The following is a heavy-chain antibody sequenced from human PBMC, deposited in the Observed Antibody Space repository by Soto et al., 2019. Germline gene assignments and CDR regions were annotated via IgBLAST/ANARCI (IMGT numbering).Heavy chain of an antibody. V-gene: IGHV4-59*08. D-gene: IGHD3-10*01. CDR3: ARHAFGSLHGLVDV. CDR1: GGSITNYY. J-gene: IGHJ6*02. Sequence: QVQLQESGPGLVKPSETLSLTCTVSGGSITNYYCSWFRQPPGKGLEWIGYIQYNGYSAYNLSLKRRVTMSMDTPNTQFSLMLESVTATDTAVYYCARHAFGSLHGLVDVWCQGTTVIVSS. CDR2: IQYNGYS.